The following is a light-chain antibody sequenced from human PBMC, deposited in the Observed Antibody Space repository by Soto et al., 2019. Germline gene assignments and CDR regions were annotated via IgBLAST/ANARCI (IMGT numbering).Light chain of an antibody. Sequence: DIQMTQSPSTLSASVGDRVTITCRASQSISSWLAWYQQKPGKAPKLLIYKASSLESGVPSRFSGSGSVTEFTLTISSLQPDDFATYYYQQYNSYYTCGQGTKLEIK. CDR2: KAS. CDR1: QSISSW. CDR3: QQYNSYYT. V-gene: IGKV1-5*03. J-gene: IGKJ2*01.